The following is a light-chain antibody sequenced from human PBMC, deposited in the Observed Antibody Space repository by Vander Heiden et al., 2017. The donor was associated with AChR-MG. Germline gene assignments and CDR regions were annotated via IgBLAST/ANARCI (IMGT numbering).Light chain of an antibody. V-gene: IGLV3-1*01. J-gene: IGLJ2*01. CDR2: QDT. CDR1: KLGDTY. Sequence: SYELNQPPSVSVSPGQPASITCSGDKLGDTYACWYQQKPGQSPVLVIYQDTQRPSGIPERFSGSNSGNTATLTISGTQAMDEADYYCQAWDTSTVVFGGGTKLTVL. CDR3: QAWDTSTVV.